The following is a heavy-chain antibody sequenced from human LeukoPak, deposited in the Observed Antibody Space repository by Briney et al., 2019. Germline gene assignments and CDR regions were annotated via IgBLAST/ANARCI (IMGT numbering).Heavy chain of an antibody. Sequence: SETLSLTCTVSGGSISSYYWSWIRQPPGKGLEWVGYIYYSGSTNYNPSLKSRVTISVDTSKNQFSLKLSSVTAADTAVYYCARDRTLDGSGSYYAHFDYWGQGTLVTVSS. J-gene: IGHJ4*02. V-gene: IGHV4-59*12. CDR3: ARDRTLDGSGSYYAHFDY. CDR1: GGSISSYY. CDR2: IYYSGST. D-gene: IGHD3-10*01.